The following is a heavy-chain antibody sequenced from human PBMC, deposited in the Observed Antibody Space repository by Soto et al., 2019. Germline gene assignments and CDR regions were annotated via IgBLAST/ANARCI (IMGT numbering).Heavy chain of an antibody. CDR1: GFTVSSNY. Sequence: GGSLRLSCAASGFTVSSNYMSWVRQAPGKGLEWVSVIYSGGSTYYADSVKGRFTISRDNSKNTLYLQMNSLRAEDTAVYYCAREGYCSGGSCYSAFDIWGQGTMVTVSS. CDR2: IYSGGST. D-gene: IGHD2-15*01. J-gene: IGHJ3*02. CDR3: AREGYCSGGSCYSAFDI. V-gene: IGHV3-66*01.